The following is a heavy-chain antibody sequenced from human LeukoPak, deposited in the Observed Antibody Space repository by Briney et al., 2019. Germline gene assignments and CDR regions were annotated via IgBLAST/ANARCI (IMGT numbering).Heavy chain of an antibody. CDR2: IYYSGIT. V-gene: IGHV4-59*01. D-gene: IGHD4-17*01. CDR1: GGSISSYY. J-gene: IGHJ5*02. Sequence: SETLSLTCTVSGGSISSYYWNWIRQPPGKGLEWIGYIYYSGITNYNPSLKSRVTISVDTSKNQFSLKLSSVTAADTAVYYCARDRSGDYGDNWFNPWGQGTLVTVSS. CDR3: ARDRSGDYGDNWFNP.